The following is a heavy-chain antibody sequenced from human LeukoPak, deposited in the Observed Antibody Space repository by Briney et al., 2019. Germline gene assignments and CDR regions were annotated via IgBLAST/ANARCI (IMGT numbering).Heavy chain of an antibody. D-gene: IGHD1-26*01. CDR1: GFTFSSYA. J-gene: IGHJ4*02. Sequence: GGSLRLSRAASGFTFSSYAMSWVRQAPGKGLEWVSAISASGGSTYYADSVKGRFTISRDNSKNTLYLQMNSLRAEDTAVYYCAKDRNSGSYSFFDYWGQGTLVTVSS. V-gene: IGHV3-23*01. CDR2: ISASGGST. CDR3: AKDRNSGSYSFFDY.